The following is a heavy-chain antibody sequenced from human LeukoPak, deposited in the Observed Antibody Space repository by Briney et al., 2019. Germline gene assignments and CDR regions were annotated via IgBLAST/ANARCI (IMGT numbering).Heavy chain of an antibody. V-gene: IGHV3-30*02. CDR3: AKSPAALYYFDY. D-gene: IGHD2-2*01. Sequence: PGGSLRLSCAASGFTFSSYGMHWVRQAPGKGLERVAFIRYDGSNKYYADSVKGRFTISRDNSKNTLYLQMNSLRAEDTAVYYCAKSPAALYYFDYWGQGTLVTVSS. CDR1: GFTFSSYG. J-gene: IGHJ4*02. CDR2: IRYDGSNK.